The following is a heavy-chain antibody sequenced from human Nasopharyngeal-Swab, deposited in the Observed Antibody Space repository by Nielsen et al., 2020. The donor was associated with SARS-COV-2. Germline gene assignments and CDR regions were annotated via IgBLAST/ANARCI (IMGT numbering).Heavy chain of an antibody. Sequence: GGSLRLSCTGSGFTFADYAMSWVRQAPGKGLEWVGFIRSKAYGGTTEYAASVKGRFTISRDDSKSIAYLQMNSLKTEDTAVYYCTRHSSWYYYTLDAFDIWGQGTMVTVSS. CDR2: IRSKAYGGTT. D-gene: IGHD6-13*01. CDR3: TRHSSWYYYTLDAFDI. J-gene: IGHJ3*02. CDR1: GFTFADYA. V-gene: IGHV3-49*04.